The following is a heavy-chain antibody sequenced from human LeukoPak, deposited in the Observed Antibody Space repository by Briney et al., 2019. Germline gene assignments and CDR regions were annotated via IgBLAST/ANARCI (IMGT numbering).Heavy chain of an antibody. D-gene: IGHD2-2*01. CDR3: ARGGSSNFPFDY. CDR1: GFTFSSPW. J-gene: IGHJ4*02. Sequence: SGGSLRLSCAASGFTFSSPWMHWVRQAPGKGLVWVSRISTDATSTSYADSVKGRFTISRDNAENTLYLQMNSLRAEDTAVYFCARGGSSNFPFDYWGQGTLVTVSS. CDR2: ISTDATST. V-gene: IGHV3-74*01.